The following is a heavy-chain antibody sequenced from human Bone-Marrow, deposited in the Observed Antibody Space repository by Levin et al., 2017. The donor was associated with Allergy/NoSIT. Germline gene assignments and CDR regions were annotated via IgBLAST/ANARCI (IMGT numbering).Heavy chain of an antibody. CDR3: ARGPTQWEDVRFDP. Sequence: GASVKVSCKASGYTFTSYDINWVRQATGQGLEWMGWMNPNSGNTGYAQKFQGRVTMTRNTSISTAYMELSSLRSEDTAVYYCARGPTQWEDVRFDPWGQGTLVTVSS. CDR1: GYTFTSYD. J-gene: IGHJ5*02. V-gene: IGHV1-8*01. D-gene: IGHD1-26*01. CDR2: MNPNSGNT.